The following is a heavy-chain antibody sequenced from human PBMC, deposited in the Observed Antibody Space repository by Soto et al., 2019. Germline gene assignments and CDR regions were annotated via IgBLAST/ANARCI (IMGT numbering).Heavy chain of an antibody. J-gene: IGHJ2*01. Sequence: EVQLVESGGGLVKPGRSLRLSCVASGCTFSSYSMNWVRQAPGKGLEWVSSISSSSSYIYYADSVKGRFTISRDNAKNSLYLQMNSLRAEDTAVYYCAGFDIVVVPAAPVVLWSRGTLVTVSS. D-gene: IGHD2-2*01. CDR2: ISSSSSYI. CDR1: GCTFSSYS. V-gene: IGHV3-21*01. CDR3: AGFDIVVVPAAPVVL.